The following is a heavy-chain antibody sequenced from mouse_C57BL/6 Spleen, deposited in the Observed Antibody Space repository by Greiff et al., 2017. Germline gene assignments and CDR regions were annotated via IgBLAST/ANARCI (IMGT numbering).Heavy chain of an antibody. CDR1: GYTFTSYW. D-gene: IGHD1-1*01. V-gene: IGHV1-64*01. CDR2: IHPNSGST. Sequence: QVQLKQSGAELVKPGASVKLSCKASGYTFTSYWMHWVKQRPGQGLEWIGMIHPNSGSTNYNEKFKSKATLTVDKSSSTAYMQLSSLTSEDSAVYYCATGLLRDYWGQGTTLTVSS. J-gene: IGHJ2*01. CDR3: ATGLLRDY.